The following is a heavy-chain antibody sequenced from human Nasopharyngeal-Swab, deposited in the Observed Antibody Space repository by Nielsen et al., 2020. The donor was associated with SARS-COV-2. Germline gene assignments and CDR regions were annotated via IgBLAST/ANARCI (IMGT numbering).Heavy chain of an antibody. Sequence: GGSLRLSCSASGFTFSSYAMHWVRQAPGKGLEYVSAISSNGGSTYYADSVKGRFTISRDNSKNTLYLQMSSLRAGDTAVYYCVKGPDYDFWSGYYTGIIGYWGQGTLVTVSS. D-gene: IGHD3-3*01. J-gene: IGHJ4*02. CDR2: ISSNGGST. V-gene: IGHV3-64D*08. CDR1: GFTFSSYA. CDR3: VKGPDYDFWSGYYTGIIGY.